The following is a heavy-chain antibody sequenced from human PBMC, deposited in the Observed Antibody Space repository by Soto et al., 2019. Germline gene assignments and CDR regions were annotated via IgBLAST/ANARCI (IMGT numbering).Heavy chain of an antibody. CDR3: ARGRWLHNY. J-gene: IGHJ4*01. D-gene: IGHD5-12*01. V-gene: IGHV3-30-3*01. Sequence: QVQLVESGGGVVQPGRSLRLSCAASGFTFSSYAMHWVRQAPGKGLEWVAVISYDGSNKYYADSVKGRFTISRDNSKNALYLQMNSLRAEDRAVYYCARGRWLHNYWGHGTLVTVSS. CDR2: ISYDGSNK. CDR1: GFTFSSYA.